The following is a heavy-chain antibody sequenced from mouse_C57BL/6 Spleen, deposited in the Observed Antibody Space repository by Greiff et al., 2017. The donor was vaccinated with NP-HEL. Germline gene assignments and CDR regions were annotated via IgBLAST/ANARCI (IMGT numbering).Heavy chain of an antibody. CDR3: ASYYGSSYDWYFDV. D-gene: IGHD1-1*01. J-gene: IGHJ1*03. CDR2: IDPEDGET. Sequence: VQLKESGAELVKPGASVKLSCTASGFNIKDYYMHWVKQRTEQGLEWIGRIDPEDGETKYAPKFQGKATITADPSSNTAYLQLSSLTSEDTAVYYCASYYGSSYDWYFDVWGTGTTVTVSS. V-gene: IGHV14-2*01. CDR1: GFNIKDYY.